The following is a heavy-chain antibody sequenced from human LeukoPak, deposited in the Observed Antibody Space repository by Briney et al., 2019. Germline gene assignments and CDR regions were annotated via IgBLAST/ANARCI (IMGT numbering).Heavy chain of an antibody. CDR2: IYYTGTA. Sequence: SDTLSLTCSVSRGSISRTSYSWGWIRQPPGKGLEWIGSIYYTGTAYHNPSLKSRVTISLDTSKSHFSLNLSSVTAADTAIYYCARLRFYYDSSGYNYFDYWGPGTLITVSS. V-gene: IGHV4-39*07. D-gene: IGHD3-22*01. CDR1: RGSISRTSYS. J-gene: IGHJ4*02. CDR3: ARLRFYYDSSGYNYFDY.